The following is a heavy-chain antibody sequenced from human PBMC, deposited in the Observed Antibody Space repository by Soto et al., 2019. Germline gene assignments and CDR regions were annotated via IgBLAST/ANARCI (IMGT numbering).Heavy chain of an antibody. J-gene: IGHJ4*02. CDR2: ISGSGGST. CDR1: GFTFSSYA. Sequence: GSLRLSCAASGFTFSSYAMSWVRQAPGKGLEWVSAISGSGGSTYYADSVKGRFTISRDNSKNTLYLQMNSLRAEDTAVYYCAKFQFGELEVGNFDYWGQGTLVTVSS. V-gene: IGHV3-23*01. D-gene: IGHD3-10*01. CDR3: AKFQFGELEVGNFDY.